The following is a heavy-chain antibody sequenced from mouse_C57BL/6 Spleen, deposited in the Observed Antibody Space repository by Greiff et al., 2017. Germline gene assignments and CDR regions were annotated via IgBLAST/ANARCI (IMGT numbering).Heavy chain of an antibody. V-gene: IGHV1-62-2*01. D-gene: IGHD2-5*01. J-gene: IGHJ3*01. CDR1: GYTFTEYT. CDR2: FYPGSGSI. CDR3: ARHEEKAYYSNYVPFAY. Sequence: VQRVESGAELVKPGASVKLSCKASGYTFTEYTIHWVKQRSGQGLEWIGWFYPGSGSIKYNEKFKDKATLTADKSSSTVYMELSRLTSEDSAVYFCARHEEKAYYSNYVPFAYWGQGTLVTVSA.